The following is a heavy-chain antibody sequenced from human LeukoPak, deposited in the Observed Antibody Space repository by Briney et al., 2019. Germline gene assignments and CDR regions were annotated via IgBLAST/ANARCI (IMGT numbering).Heavy chain of an antibody. CDR2: IYYSGST. Sequence: SETLSLTCAVYGGSFSGYYWSWIRQPPGKGLEWIGYIYYSGSTNYNPSLKSRVTISVDTSKNQFSLKLSSVTAADTAVYYCARDNVQYYDFWSGYSPPRWFDPWGQGTLVTVSS. V-gene: IGHV4-59*01. D-gene: IGHD3-3*01. CDR1: GGSFSGYY. J-gene: IGHJ5*02. CDR3: ARDNVQYYDFWSGYSPPRWFDP.